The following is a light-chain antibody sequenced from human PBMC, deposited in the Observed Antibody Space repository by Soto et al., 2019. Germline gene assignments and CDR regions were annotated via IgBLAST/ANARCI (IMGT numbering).Light chain of an antibody. J-gene: IGKJ1*01. CDR3: QQCYSSPRT. CDR2: AAS. V-gene: IGKV1-39*01. Sequence: DIQMTQSPSTLSASVGDRVTITCRASQSITTYVNWYQQKLGKAPTLLIYAASSLQSGVPSRFSGSGSGTDFTLTISSLQPEDFATYFCQQCYSSPRTFGQGTKVVI. CDR1: QSITTY.